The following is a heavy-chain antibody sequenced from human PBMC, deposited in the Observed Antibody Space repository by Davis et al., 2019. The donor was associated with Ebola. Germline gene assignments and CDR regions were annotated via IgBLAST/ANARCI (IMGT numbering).Heavy chain of an antibody. CDR3: TRGVDTTLASWSDALDV. J-gene: IGHJ3*01. CDR1: GFTFSSYG. V-gene: IGHV3-30*03. D-gene: IGHD2-15*01. Sequence: GGSLRLSCAASGFTFSSYGMHWVRQAPGKGLEWVAVISYDGSNKYYADSVKGRFTISRDNAKSTLYLQMDSLTADDTALYYCTRGVDTTLASWSDALDVWGQGTMVTVSS. CDR2: ISYDGSNK.